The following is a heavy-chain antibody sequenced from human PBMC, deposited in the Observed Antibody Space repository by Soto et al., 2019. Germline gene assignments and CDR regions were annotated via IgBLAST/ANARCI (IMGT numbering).Heavy chain of an antibody. CDR1: GFTFSSYW. CDR3: AAARIPDFWSGYYYYYYSGMDA. V-gene: IGHV3-7*01. D-gene: IGHD3-3*01. Sequence: GGSLRLSCAASGFTFSSYWMSWVRQAPGKGLEWVANIKQDGSERYYVDSVKGRFTISRDNAKNSLYLQMNSLRAEDTAVYYCAAARIPDFWSGYYYYYYSGMDAWGQGTTVTVSS. CDR2: IKQDGSER. J-gene: IGHJ6*02.